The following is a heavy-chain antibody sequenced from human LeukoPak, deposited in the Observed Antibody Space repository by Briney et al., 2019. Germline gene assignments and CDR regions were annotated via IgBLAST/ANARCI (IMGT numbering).Heavy chain of an antibody. J-gene: IGHJ6*02. Sequence: SVTVSCKASGYTFTSYDINWARQATGQGLEWMGGIIPIFGTANYAQKFQGRVTITADESTSTAYMELSSLRSEDTAVYYCARHGDYVPPYYYYGMDVWGQGTTVTVSS. D-gene: IGHD4-17*01. CDR1: GYTFTSYD. CDR3: ARHGDYVPPYYYYGMDV. V-gene: IGHV1-69*13. CDR2: IIPIFGTA.